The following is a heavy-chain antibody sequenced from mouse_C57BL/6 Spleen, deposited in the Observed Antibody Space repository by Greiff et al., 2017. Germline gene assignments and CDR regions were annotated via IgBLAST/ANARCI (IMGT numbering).Heavy chain of an antibody. Sequence: VQLQQSGPELVKPGASVKISCKASGYTFTDYYMNWVKQSHGKSLEWIGDINPNNGGTSYNQKFKGKATLTVDKSSSTAYMELRSLTSEDSAVYYCARSLQLGRDYWGQGTTLTAAS. CDR1: GYTFTDYY. D-gene: IGHD4-1*02. CDR2: INPNNGGT. CDR3: ARSLQLGRDY. V-gene: IGHV1-26*01. J-gene: IGHJ2*01.